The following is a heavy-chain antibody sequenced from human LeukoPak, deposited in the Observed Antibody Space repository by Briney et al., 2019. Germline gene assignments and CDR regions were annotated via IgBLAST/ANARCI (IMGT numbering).Heavy chain of an antibody. D-gene: IGHD6-19*01. V-gene: IGHV3-21*04. J-gene: IGHJ6*02. CDR1: GFTFSSYS. CDR2: ISSSSSYI. CDR3: AKSEAVAGKPFFYYYYYGMDV. Sequence: GGSLRLSCAASGFTFSSYSMNWVRQAPGKGLEWVSSISSSSSYIYYADSMKGRFTISRDNSKNTLYLQMNSLRAEDTAVYYCAKSEAVAGKPFFYYYYYGMDVWGQGTTVTVSS.